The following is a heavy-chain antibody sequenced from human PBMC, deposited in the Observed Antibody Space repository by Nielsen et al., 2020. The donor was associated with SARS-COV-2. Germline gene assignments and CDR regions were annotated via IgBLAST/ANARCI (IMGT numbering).Heavy chain of an antibody. Sequence: ASVKVSCKASGYTFTSYAMHWVRQAPGQRLEWMGWINAGNGNTKYSQKFQGRVTITRDTSTSTAYMELRSLRSDDTAVYYCAGAPSYSSNIAARYWGQGTLVTVSS. CDR1: GYTFTSYA. CDR2: INAGNGNT. J-gene: IGHJ4*02. V-gene: IGHV1-3*01. D-gene: IGHD6-25*01. CDR3: AGAPSYSSNIAARY.